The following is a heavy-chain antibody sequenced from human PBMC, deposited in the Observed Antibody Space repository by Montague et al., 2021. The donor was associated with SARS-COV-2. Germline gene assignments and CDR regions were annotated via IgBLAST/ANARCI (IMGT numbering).Heavy chain of an antibody. Sequence: SLRLSCAASGFTFSNYGIHWVRQAPGKGLEWVAVISSDGSNKYYADSVKGRFPISRDNSKNTLYLQMNSLRTEDTAVYYCAKDWWIKIAAPEYFDYWGQGTLVTVSS. V-gene: IGHV3-30*18. D-gene: IGHD6-25*01. J-gene: IGHJ4*02. CDR1: GFTFSNYG. CDR3: AKDWWIKIAAPEYFDY. CDR2: ISSDGSNK.